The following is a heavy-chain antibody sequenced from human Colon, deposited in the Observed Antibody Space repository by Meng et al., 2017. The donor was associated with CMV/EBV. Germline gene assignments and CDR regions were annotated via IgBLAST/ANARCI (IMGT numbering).Heavy chain of an antibody. Sequence: SETLSLTCTVSGGSISTSDYYWNWIRQPPGKGLEWIGTIHYRGSTSYNPSLKSRLTTSVDTSKNQFSLKVSSVTAADTAVYYCARARGYSYGLTYYYYGMDVWGQGTTVTVSS. J-gene: IGHJ6*02. CDR1: GGSISTSDYY. CDR3: ARARGYSYGLTYYYYGMDV. V-gene: IGHV4-39*07. CDR2: IHYRGST. D-gene: IGHD5-18*01.